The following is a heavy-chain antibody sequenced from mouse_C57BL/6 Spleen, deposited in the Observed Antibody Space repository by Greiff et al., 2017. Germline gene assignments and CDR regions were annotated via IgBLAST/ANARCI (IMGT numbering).Heavy chain of an antibody. D-gene: IGHD1-1*01. Sequence: EVQLVESGPGLVKPSQSLSLTCSVTGYSITSGYYWNWIRQFPGNKLEWMGYISYDGSNNYNPSLKNRISITRDTSKNQFFLKLNSVTTEDTATYYCARADYGSRFDYWGQGTTLTVSS. CDR3: ARADYGSRFDY. CDR1: GYSITSGYY. CDR2: ISYDGSN. V-gene: IGHV3-6*01. J-gene: IGHJ2*01.